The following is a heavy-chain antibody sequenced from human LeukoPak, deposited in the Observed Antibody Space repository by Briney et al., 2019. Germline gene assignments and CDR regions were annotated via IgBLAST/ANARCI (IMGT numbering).Heavy chain of an antibody. J-gene: IGHJ4*02. CDR1: GGTFSSYA. CDR3: ARGGVVSYYFDY. V-gene: IGHV1-69*05. CDR2: IIPIFGTA. D-gene: IGHD2-15*01. Sequence: SVKVSCTASGGTFSSYAISWVRQAPGQGLEWMGGIIPIFGTANYAQKFQGRVTITTDESTSTAYMELSSLRSEDTAVYYCARGGVVSYYFDYWGQGTLVTVSS.